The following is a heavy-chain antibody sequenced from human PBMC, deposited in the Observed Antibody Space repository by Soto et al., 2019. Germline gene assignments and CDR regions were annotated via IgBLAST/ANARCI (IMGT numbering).Heavy chain of an antibody. D-gene: IGHD3-22*01. CDR3: GIVVDYNVRSGTDN. CDR1: GFSFSDHY. J-gene: IGHJ4*02. Sequence: GGPLRLSCAATGFSFSDHYMDWGRRAPGKGLEWVARTRNKANRYTTEYAASVKGRFTISRDDSKNSLYLQMSSLQTEATAVYYCGIVVDYNVRSGTDNSGQGTLLTISS. CDR2: TRNKANRYTT. V-gene: IGHV3-72*01.